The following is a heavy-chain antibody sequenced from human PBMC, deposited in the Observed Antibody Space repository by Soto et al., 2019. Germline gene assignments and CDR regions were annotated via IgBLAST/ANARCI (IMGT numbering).Heavy chain of an antibody. CDR3: VRVLDSSWYADL. CDR2: IFYTGVT. CDR1: GGSVSNASFY. J-gene: IGHJ2*01. Sequence: QVQLQESGPGLVKPSETLSLTCSVSGGSVSNASFYWTWIRQAPGTGLEYIGYIFYTGVTNYNPSLSSRVTISLDTSKNHFSLKLNSMTAADTAVYYCVRVLDSSWYADLWGRGTPVTVSS. V-gene: IGHV4-61*03. D-gene: IGHD3-22*01.